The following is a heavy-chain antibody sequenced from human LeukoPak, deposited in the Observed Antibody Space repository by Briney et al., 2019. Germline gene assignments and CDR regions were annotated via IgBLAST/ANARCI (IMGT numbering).Heavy chain of an antibody. Sequence: KPSETLSLTCAVYGGPFSGHYWSWIRQPPGKGLEWIREINHSGRTHYNPSIKSRDTISVDTSKNQFSPNLTSVTAADTAVYYCARLYIGGYSRSTNYNWFDPWGQGTLVTVSS. V-gene: IGHV4-34*01. CDR3: ARLYIGGYSRSTNYNWFDP. CDR2: INHSGRT. D-gene: IGHD6-13*01. CDR1: GGPFSGHY. J-gene: IGHJ5*02.